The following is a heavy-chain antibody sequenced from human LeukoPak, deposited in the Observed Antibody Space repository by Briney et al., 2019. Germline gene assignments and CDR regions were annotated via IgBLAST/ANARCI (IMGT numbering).Heavy chain of an antibody. Sequence: GASVKVSCKSSVYTFTSYGISWVRQAPGQGLEWMGWISAYNGNTNYAQKLQGRVTITTDTSTSTAYMELRSLRSDDTAVYYCARAPAGYSSSWYIYWGQGTLVTVSS. D-gene: IGHD6-13*01. CDR3: ARAPAGYSSSWYIY. J-gene: IGHJ4*02. V-gene: IGHV1-18*01. CDR2: ISAYNGNT. CDR1: VYTFTSYG.